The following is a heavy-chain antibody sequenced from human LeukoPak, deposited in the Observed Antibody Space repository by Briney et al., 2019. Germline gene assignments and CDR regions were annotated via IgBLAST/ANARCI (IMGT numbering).Heavy chain of an antibody. D-gene: IGHD3-10*01. Sequence: SETLSLTCTVSGACISSSYWSWIRQPPGEGLEWIGYIYTSVNTNYNPSLQSRVTMSVDTSKNQFSLNLTSVTAADTAVYYCARLQSYGSGRSYYMDVWANGATVTVSS. V-gene: IGHV4-4*09. CDR2: IYTSVNT. CDR1: GACISSSY. J-gene: IGHJ6*03. CDR3: ARLQSYGSGRSYYMDV.